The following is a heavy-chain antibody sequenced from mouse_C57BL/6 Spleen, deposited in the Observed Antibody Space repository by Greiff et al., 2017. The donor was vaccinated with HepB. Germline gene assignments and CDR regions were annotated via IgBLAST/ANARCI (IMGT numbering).Heavy chain of an antibody. D-gene: IGHD2-4*01. CDR3: ARGYDYDGSYYFDY. J-gene: IGHJ2*01. Sequence: QVQLQQSGAELVRPGTSVKVSCKASGNAFTNYLIEWVKQRPGQGLEWIGVINPGSGGTNYNEKFKGKATLTADKSSSTAYMQLSSLTSEDSAAYFCARGYDYDGSYYFDYWGQGTTLTVSS. CDR1: GNAFTNYL. CDR2: INPGSGGT. V-gene: IGHV1-54*01.